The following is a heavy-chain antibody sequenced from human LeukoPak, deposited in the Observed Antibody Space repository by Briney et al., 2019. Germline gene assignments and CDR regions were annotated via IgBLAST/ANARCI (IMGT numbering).Heavy chain of an antibody. J-gene: IGHJ6*03. CDR1: GCTFTSYY. D-gene: IGHD3-3*01. CDR3: ARDQGYYDFWSGYLPYYMDV. CDR2: ISAFNGNT. V-gene: IGHV1-18*01. Sequence: ASVKVSCKASGCTFTSYYINWVRQAAGQGRDWMGWISAFNGNTSHPQKLQGRVTMTTDTSTSTAYMELRSLRSDDTAVYYFARDQGYYDFWSGYLPYYMDVWGKGTTVTVSS.